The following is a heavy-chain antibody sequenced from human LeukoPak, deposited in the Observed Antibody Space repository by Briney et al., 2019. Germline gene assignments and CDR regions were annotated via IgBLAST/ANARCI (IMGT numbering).Heavy chain of an antibody. CDR3: ARRRYEFWTGYYYYYMDV. CDR1: GYSFTNHG. J-gene: IGHJ6*03. V-gene: IGHV1-18*01. Sequence: ASVKVSCKASGYSFTNHGISWVRQAPGQGLEWMGWISDYNGNTNYAQKLQDRVTMTTDRSTNTAYMELRGLRSDDTAVYYCARRRYEFWTGYYYYYMDVWGKGTTVTVSS. D-gene: IGHD3-3*01. CDR2: ISDYNGNT.